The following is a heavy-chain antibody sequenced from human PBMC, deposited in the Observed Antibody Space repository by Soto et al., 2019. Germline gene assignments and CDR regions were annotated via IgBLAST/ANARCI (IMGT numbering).Heavy chain of an antibody. Sequence: SETLSLTCAVSGGSFTSNNWWTWVRQPPGQGLEWIGEIYRTGSTNYNPSLKIRVTISLDKSENQFSLKVTSLTAADTAVYYCASREPGTGVDYWGHGALLTVSS. CDR1: GGSFTSNNW. V-gene: IGHV4-4*02. D-gene: IGHD2-8*02. CDR2: IYRTGST. J-gene: IGHJ4*01. CDR3: ASREPGTGVDY.